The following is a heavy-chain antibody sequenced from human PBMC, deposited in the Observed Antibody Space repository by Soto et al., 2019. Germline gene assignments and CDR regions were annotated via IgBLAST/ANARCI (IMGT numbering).Heavy chain of an antibody. CDR2: INSDGSRT. Sequence: GGSLRLSCAASGFTFSSYWMHWVRQAPGKGLVWVSRINSDGSRTNYADSVKGRFTISRDNAKNTLYLQMNSLRAEETAVYYCARGVRVAYGPDIWGQGTMVTVSS. J-gene: IGHJ3*02. V-gene: IGHV3-74*01. D-gene: IGHD4-17*01. CDR1: GFTFSSYW. CDR3: ARGVRVAYGPDI.